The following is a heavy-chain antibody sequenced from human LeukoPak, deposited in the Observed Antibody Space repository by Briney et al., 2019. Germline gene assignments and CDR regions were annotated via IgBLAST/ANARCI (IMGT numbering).Heavy chain of an antibody. CDR3: ARDMVRGVIGDP. D-gene: IGHD3-10*01. V-gene: IGHV3-33*01. Sequence: PGGSLRLSCAASGFTFSSYGMHWVRQAPGKGLEWVAVIWYDGSNKYYADSVKGRFTISRDNSKNTLYLQMNSLRAEDTAVYYCARDMVRGVIGDPWGQGTLVTVSS. CDR2: IWYDGSNK. J-gene: IGHJ5*02. CDR1: GFTFSSYG.